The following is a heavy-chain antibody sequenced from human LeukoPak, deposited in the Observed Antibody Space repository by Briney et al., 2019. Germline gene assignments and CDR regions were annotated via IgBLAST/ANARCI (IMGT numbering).Heavy chain of an antibody. Sequence: GGSLRLSCAASGFTFSSYGMHWVRQAPGKGLEWVAVIWYDGSNKYYADSVKGRFTISRDNSKNTLYLQMNSLRAEDTAVYYCARGRGPFAAAGTWGQGTLVTVSS. CDR2: IWYDGSNK. J-gene: IGHJ5*02. D-gene: IGHD6-13*01. V-gene: IGHV3-33*01. CDR1: GFTFSSYG. CDR3: ARGRGPFAAAGT.